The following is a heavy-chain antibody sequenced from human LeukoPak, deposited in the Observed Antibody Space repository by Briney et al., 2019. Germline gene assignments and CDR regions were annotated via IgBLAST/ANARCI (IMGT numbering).Heavy chain of an antibody. V-gene: IGHV1-69*05. CDR3: ARVPLELWLHDY. CDR2: IIPIFGTA. CDR1: GGTFSSYA. Sequence: SVKVSCKASGGTFSSYAISWVRQAPGQGPEWMGRIIPIFGTANYAQKFQGRVTITTDESTSTAYMELSSLRSEDTAVYYCARVPLELWLHDYWGQGTLVTVSS. J-gene: IGHJ4*02. D-gene: IGHD6-19*01.